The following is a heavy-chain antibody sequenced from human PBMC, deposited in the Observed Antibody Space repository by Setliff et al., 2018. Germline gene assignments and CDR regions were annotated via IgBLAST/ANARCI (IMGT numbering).Heavy chain of an antibody. CDR1: GESFSNNY. V-gene: IGHV4-34*01. CDR3: RQAVVGRDVFDV. CDR2: SDHGGNT. Sequence: SETLSLTCSVYGESFSNNYWSWIRQSPGKGLEWIGESDHGGNTTIHPSLKSRVTFSVDTSKNQFSLKLTSVTAADTALYYCRQAVVGRDVFDVWGQGTVVTVSS. D-gene: IGHD1-1*01. J-gene: IGHJ3*01.